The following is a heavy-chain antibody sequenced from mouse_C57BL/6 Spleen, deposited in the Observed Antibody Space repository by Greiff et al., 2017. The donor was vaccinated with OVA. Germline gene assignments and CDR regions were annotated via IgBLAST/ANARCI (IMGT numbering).Heavy chain of an antibody. CDR2: IDPSDSET. CDR1: GYTFTSYW. V-gene: IGHV1-52*01. CDR3: GRGGAGNGYFDV. J-gene: IGHJ1*03. Sequence: QVQLQQPGAELVRPGSSVKLSCKASGYTFTSYWMHWVKQRPIQGLEWIGNIDPSDSETHYNQTFKDKVTLTVDKSSSTAYMQLSSLTSEDSAVYYCGRGGAGNGYFDVWGTGTTVTVSS.